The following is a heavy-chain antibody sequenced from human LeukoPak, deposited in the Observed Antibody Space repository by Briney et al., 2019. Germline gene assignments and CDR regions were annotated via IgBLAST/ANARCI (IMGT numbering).Heavy chain of an antibody. CDR3: ARAVADELIDY. CDR2: IYYSGST. D-gene: IGHD6-19*01. V-gene: IGHV4-39*07. Sequence: SETLSLTCTVSGGSISSSSYYWGWIRQPPGKGLEWIGSIYYSGSTYYNPSLKSRVTISVDTSKNQFSLKLSSVTAADTAVYYCARAVADELIDYWGQGTLVTVSS. CDR1: GGSISSSSYY. J-gene: IGHJ4*02.